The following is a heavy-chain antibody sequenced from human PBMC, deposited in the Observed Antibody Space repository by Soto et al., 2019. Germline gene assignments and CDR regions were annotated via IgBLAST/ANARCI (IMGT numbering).Heavy chain of an antibody. CDR1: GFTFSSYW. V-gene: IGHV3-7*01. D-gene: IGHD4-17*01. CDR3: ATTRDDYGDTGGFFDY. Sequence: GGSLRLSCAASGFTFSSYWMSWVRQAPGKGLEWVANIKQDGSEKYYVDSVKGRFTISRDNAKNSLYLQMNSLRAEDTAVYYCATTRDDYGDTGGFFDYWGQGTLVTVSS. J-gene: IGHJ4*02. CDR2: IKQDGSEK.